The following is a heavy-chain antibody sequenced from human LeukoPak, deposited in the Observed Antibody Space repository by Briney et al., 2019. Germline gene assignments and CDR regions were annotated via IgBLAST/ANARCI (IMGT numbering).Heavy chain of an antibody. J-gene: IGHJ4*01. CDR2: IYHSGST. CDR3: ARGEGARDGYNYAGPFYFDY. CDR1: GGSISSSNW. Sequence: SETLSLTCAVSGGSISSSNWWSWVRQPPGKGLEWIGEIYHSGSTNYNPSLKSRVTISVDTSKNQFSLKLNSMTAADTAVYYCARGEGARDGYNYAGPFYFDYWGHGTLVTVSS. D-gene: IGHD5-24*01. V-gene: IGHV4-4*02.